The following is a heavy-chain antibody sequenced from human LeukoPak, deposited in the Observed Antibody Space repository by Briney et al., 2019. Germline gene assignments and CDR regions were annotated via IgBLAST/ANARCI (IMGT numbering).Heavy chain of an antibody. J-gene: IGHJ2*01. CDR1: GGSISSYY. CDR2: IYTSGST. Sequence: PSETLSLTCTVSGGSISSYYWSWVRQPAGRGLEWIGGIYTSGSTNYNPSLKSRVTMSVDTSKNQFSLKLSSVTAADTAVYYCARDHCSGGSCSNYWYFDLWGRGTLVTVSS. D-gene: IGHD2-15*01. V-gene: IGHV4-4*07. CDR3: ARDHCSGGSCSNYWYFDL.